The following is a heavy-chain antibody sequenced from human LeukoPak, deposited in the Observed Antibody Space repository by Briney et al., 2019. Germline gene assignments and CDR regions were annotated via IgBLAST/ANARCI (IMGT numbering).Heavy chain of an antibody. CDR2: FDPEDGET. CDR1: GYTLTELS. D-gene: IGHD3-22*01. Sequence: ASVKVSCKVSGYTLTELSMHWVRQAPGKGLEWMGGFDPEDGETIYAQKFQGRVTMTEDTSTDTAYMELSSLRAEDTAVYYCAKARPDYYDSSGYYPAFDYWGQGTLVTVSS. J-gene: IGHJ4*02. CDR3: AKARPDYYDSSGYYPAFDY. V-gene: IGHV1-24*01.